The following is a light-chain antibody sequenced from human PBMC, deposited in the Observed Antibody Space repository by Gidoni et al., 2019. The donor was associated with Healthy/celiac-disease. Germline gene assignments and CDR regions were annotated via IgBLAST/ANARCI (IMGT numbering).Light chain of an antibody. Sequence: DLVVTQSLDSLAVSLGESATINGKSSQSVVYSSHNRNYLPWYQQKPGQAPKLLIYGASTRESGVPDRFSGSGSGTDFTLTISSLQAEDVAVYYCQQYYSTPITFGQGTRLEIK. CDR1: QSVVYSSHNRNY. CDR2: GAS. J-gene: IGKJ5*01. V-gene: IGKV4-1*01. CDR3: QQYYSTPIT.